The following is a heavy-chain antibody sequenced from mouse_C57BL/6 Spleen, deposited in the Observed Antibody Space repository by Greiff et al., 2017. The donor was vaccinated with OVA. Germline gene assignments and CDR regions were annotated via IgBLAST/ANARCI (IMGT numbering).Heavy chain of an antibody. CDR1: GYTFTDYN. CDR3: ARSGYDYDRFAY. CDR2: INPNNGGT. D-gene: IGHD2-4*01. V-gene: IGHV1-18*01. Sequence: EVKLVESGPELVKPGASVKIPCKASGYTFTDYNMDWVKQSHGKSLEWIGDINPNNGGTIYNQKFKGKATLTVDKSSSTAYMELRSLTSEDTAVYYCARSGYDYDRFAYWGQGTLVTVSA. J-gene: IGHJ3*01.